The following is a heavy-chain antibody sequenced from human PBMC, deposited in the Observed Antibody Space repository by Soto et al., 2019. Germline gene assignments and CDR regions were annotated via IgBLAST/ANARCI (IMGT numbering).Heavy chain of an antibody. D-gene: IGHD2-8*01. CDR2: IVSSSTTI. V-gene: IGHV3-48*02. Sequence: PVGSLRLSCAASGFTFSSYSMNWARQAPGKGLEWIAYIVSSSTTIFYADSVKGRFTISRDNAKSSLYLQMNSLRDEDTAVYYCARDNGMAGSFDPWGQGTQVTVSS. CDR1: GFTFSSYS. J-gene: IGHJ5*02. CDR3: ARDNGMAGSFDP.